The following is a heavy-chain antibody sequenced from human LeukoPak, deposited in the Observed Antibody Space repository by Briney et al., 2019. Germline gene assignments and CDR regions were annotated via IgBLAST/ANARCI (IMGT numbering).Heavy chain of an antibody. CDR2: IYGGDST. CDR3: ARAQYSYGSGSYERDY. J-gene: IGHJ4*02. Sequence: GGSLRLSCAASGFIVTSNYMSWVRQAPGKGLEWVSVIYGGDSTYYADSVKGRFTISRDDSKNTLYLQMNSLRAEDTAVYYCARAQYSYGSGSYERDYWGQGTLVTVSS. V-gene: IGHV3-66*01. D-gene: IGHD3-10*01. CDR1: GFIVTSNY.